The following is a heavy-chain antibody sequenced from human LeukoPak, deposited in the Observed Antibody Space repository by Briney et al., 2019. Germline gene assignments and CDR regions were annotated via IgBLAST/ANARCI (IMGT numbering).Heavy chain of an antibody. CDR2: INHSGST. J-gene: IGHJ4*02. Sequence: SETLSLTCAVYGGSFSGYYWSWIRQPPGKGLEWIGEINHSGSTNYNPSLKSRVTISVDTSKNQFSLKLSSVTAADTAAYYCARGSTHYCSGGSCYSKHYFDYWGQGTLVTVSS. D-gene: IGHD2-15*01. CDR1: GGSFSGYY. V-gene: IGHV4-34*01. CDR3: ARGSTHYCSGGSCYSKHYFDY.